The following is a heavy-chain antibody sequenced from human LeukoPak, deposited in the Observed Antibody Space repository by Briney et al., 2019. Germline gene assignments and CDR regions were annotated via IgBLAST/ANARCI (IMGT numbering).Heavy chain of an antibody. CDR1: GGSISSGSYY. Sequence: SETLSLTCTVSGGSISSGSYYWSWIRQPAGKGLEWIGRIYTSGSTNYNPSLKSRVTISVDTSKNQFSLKLSSVTAADTAVYYCARTMCGGDSYSNAYYFDYWGQGTLVTVSS. CDR3: ARTMCGGDSYSNAYYFDY. V-gene: IGHV4-61*02. J-gene: IGHJ4*02. CDR2: IYTSGST. D-gene: IGHD2-21*02.